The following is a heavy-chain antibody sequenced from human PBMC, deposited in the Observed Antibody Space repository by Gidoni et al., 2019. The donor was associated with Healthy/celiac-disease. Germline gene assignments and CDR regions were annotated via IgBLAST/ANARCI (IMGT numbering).Heavy chain of an antibody. Sequence: HVQLQESGPRLVKPSETLSLTCTVSGGSVSGGSYYLSCIRQPPGKGLEWIGYIYYSGSTNYNPSLKSRVTISVDTSKNQFTLKLSSVTAADTAVYYCAARGWLQFGDAFDIWGQGTMVTVSS. J-gene: IGHJ3*02. CDR3: AARGWLQFGDAFDI. D-gene: IGHD5-12*01. V-gene: IGHV4-61*01. CDR1: GGSVSGGSYY. CDR2: IYYSGST.